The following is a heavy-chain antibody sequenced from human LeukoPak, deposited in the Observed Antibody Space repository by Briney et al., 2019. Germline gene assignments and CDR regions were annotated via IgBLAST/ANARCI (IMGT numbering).Heavy chain of an antibody. CDR2: ISSSGSTI. CDR3: ARAALGRDGYYDY. Sequence: PGGSLRLSCAASGFAFSSNSMNWVRQAPGKGLEWVSYISSSGSTIYYADSVKGRFTISRDNAKNSLYLQMNSLRAEDTAVYYCARAALGRDGYYDYWGQGTLVTVSS. J-gene: IGHJ4*02. V-gene: IGHV3-48*04. CDR1: GFAFSSNS. D-gene: IGHD3-10*01.